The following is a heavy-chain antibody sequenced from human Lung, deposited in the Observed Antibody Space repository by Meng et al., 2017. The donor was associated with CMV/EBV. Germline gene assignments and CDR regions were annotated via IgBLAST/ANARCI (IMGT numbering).Heavy chain of an antibody. Sequence: GSLRLSXTVSGGSISSSSYYWGWIRQPPGKGLEWIGSIYYSGSTYYNPSLKSRVTISVDTSKNQFSLKLSSVTAADTAVYYCARDATIFGVVDPYYYGMDVWGQGTMVTGSS. D-gene: IGHD3-3*01. CDR3: ARDATIFGVVDPYYYGMDV. J-gene: IGHJ6*02. V-gene: IGHV4-39*02. CDR2: IYYSGST. CDR1: GGSISSSSYY.